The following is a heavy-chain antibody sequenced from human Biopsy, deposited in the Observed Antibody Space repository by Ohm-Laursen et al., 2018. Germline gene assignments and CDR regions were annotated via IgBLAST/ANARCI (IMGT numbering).Heavy chain of an antibody. CDR1: GFRFCDYH. CDR3: ARDTRWSPYSMDV. V-gene: IGHV3-11*01. CDR2: ISGGGTI. J-gene: IGHJ6*02. Sequence: SLRLSCAASGFRFCDYHMRWIRQAPGRGLAWVSYISGGGTIYYGDSMKGRVTISRDNAKNSLYLQMHSLRAEDTAVYYCARDTRWSPYSMDVWGQGTTVTVSS. D-gene: IGHD4-23*01.